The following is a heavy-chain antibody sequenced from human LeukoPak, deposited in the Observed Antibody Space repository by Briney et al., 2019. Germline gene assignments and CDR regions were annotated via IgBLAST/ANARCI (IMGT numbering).Heavy chain of an antibody. Sequence: SETLSLTCTVSGGSISSSSYYWGWIRQPPGKGLEWIGSIYYSGSTYYNPSLKSRVTISVDTSKNQFSLKLSSVTAADTAVYYCARDLNYYGSGSYSANYFDYWGQGTLVTVSS. CDR3: ARDLNYYGSGSYSANYFDY. CDR1: GGSISSSSYY. J-gene: IGHJ4*02. CDR2: IYYSGST. V-gene: IGHV4-39*07. D-gene: IGHD3-10*01.